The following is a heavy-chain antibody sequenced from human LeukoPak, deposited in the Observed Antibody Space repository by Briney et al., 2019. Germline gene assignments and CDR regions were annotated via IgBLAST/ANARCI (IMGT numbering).Heavy chain of an antibody. CDR2: INHSGST. V-gene: IGHV4-34*01. Sequence: SETLSLTCAVYGGSFSGYYWSWIRQPPGKGLEWIGEINHSGSTNYNPSLKSRVTISVDTSKNQFSLKLSSVTAADTAVYYCARGSRLGYCTNGVCYFDYWGQGTLVTVSS. D-gene: IGHD2-8*01. CDR3: ARGSRLGYCTNGVCYFDY. CDR1: GGSFSGYY. J-gene: IGHJ4*02.